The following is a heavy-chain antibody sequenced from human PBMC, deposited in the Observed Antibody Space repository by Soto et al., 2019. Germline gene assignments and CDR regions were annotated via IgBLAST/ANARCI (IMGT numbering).Heavy chain of an antibody. CDR1: GFTFSSYA. CDR3: AKDLRSDYDFWSGYYSFDY. D-gene: IGHD3-3*01. J-gene: IGHJ4*02. Sequence: GGSLRLSCAASGFTFSSYAMHWVRQAPGKGLEWVAVISYDGSNKYYADSVKGRFTISRDNSKNTLYLQMNSLRAEDTAVYYCAKDLRSDYDFWSGYYSFDYWGQGTLVTVSS. V-gene: IGHV3-30*04. CDR2: ISYDGSNK.